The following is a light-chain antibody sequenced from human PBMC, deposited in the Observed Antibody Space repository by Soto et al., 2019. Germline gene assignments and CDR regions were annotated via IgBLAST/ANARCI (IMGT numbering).Light chain of an antibody. J-gene: IGKJ4*01. CDR3: QQSYNTPLT. CDR1: QSIITC. V-gene: IGKV1-39*01. Sequence: DIQMTQSPSSLSASVGDRVTITCRASQSIITCVSWYQQKPGKAPKFLIYGASSLQSGVPSRFSGTGSGTHFTLTISSLQPEDFATYYCQQSYNTPLTFGGGTEVEI. CDR2: GAS.